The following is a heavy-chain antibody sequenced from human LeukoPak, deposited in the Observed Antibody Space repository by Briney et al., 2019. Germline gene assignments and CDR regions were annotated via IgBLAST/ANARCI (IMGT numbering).Heavy chain of an antibody. CDR1: GFYFINSW. CDR3: TTSGGDWDYFDY. CDR2: IKRKSDGETV. D-gene: IGHD3/OR15-3a*01. J-gene: IGHJ4*02. Sequence: GGSLRLSCAGSGFYFINSWISWVRQSPGKGLEWVGHIKRKSDGETVDFAAPVNGRFSISRDDSKNTVYLQMNGLRIEDTGVYYCTTSGGDWDYFDYWGQGTLATVSS. V-gene: IGHV3-15*01.